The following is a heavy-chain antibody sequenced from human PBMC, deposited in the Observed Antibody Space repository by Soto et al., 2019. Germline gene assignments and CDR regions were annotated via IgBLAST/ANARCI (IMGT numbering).Heavy chain of an antibody. CDR2: IWYDGSNK. V-gene: IGHV3-33*01. CDR1: GFTFSSDG. J-gene: IGHJ4*02. Sequence: QVQLVESGGGVVQPGRSLRLSCAASGFTFSSDGMHWVRQAPGKGLEWVAVIWYDGSNKYYADSVKGRFTISRDNSKNTLYLQMNSLRAEATAVYYCARHNSYYDSSGYFDYWGQGTLVTVSS. D-gene: IGHD3-22*01. CDR3: ARHNSYYDSSGYFDY.